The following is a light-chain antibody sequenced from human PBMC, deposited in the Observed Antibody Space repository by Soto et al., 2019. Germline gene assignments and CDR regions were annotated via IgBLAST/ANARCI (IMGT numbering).Light chain of an antibody. J-gene: IGKJ1*01. Sequence: EIVLTQSPGTLSLSPGERATLSCRASQSVSSSYLAWYQQKPGQAPRLLIYGASSRATGIPDRFSGSGSGTDFTLTISRLEPEDLAEYYCQPYGSSPRTCGQGTKVAIK. V-gene: IGKV3-20*01. CDR1: QSVSSSY. CDR3: QPYGSSPRT. CDR2: GAS.